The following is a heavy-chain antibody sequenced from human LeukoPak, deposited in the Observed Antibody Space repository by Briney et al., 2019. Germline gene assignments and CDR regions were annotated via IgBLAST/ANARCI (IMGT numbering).Heavy chain of an antibody. CDR3: AREGNLEGYSYGDFDY. D-gene: IGHD5-18*01. CDR1: GFTFSSYA. V-gene: IGHV3-30-3*01. J-gene: IGHJ4*02. Sequence: GRSLRLSCAASGFTFSSYAMHWVRQAPGKGLEWVAVISYDGSNKYYADSVKGRFTISRDNSKNTLYLQMNSLRAEDTAVYYCAREGNLEGYSYGDFDYRGQGTLVTVSS. CDR2: ISYDGSNK.